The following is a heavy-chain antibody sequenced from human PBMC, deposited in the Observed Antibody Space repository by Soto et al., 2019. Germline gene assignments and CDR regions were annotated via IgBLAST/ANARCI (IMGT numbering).Heavy chain of an antibody. D-gene: IGHD3-22*01. CDR2: VYSTGRT. V-gene: IGHV4-31*03. CDR3: ARADDTSGYYPGGYYFDY. J-gene: IGHJ4*02. CDR1: GAPISSGGYY. Sequence: QVQLQESGPGLVKPSQTLSLTCTVSGAPISSGGYYWSWIRQHPGKGLEWIGYVYSTGRTYYNPSLKSRVTISVDTSENQCSLKLSSVTAADTAVYYCARADDTSGYYPGGYYFDYWGQGTLVTVSS.